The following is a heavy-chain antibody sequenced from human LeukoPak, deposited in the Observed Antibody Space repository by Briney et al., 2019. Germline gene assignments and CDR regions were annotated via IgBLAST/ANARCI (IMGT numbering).Heavy chain of an antibody. J-gene: IGHJ4*02. CDR2: IYSGGST. Sequence: GGFLRLSCAASGFTVSSNYMSWVRQAPGKGLEWVSVIYSGGSTYYADSVKGRFTISRDNSKNTLYLQMNSLRAEDTAVYYCARDGGGYDSRFDYWGQGTLVTVSS. D-gene: IGHD5-12*01. V-gene: IGHV3-53*01. CDR1: GFTVSSNY. CDR3: ARDGGGYDSRFDY.